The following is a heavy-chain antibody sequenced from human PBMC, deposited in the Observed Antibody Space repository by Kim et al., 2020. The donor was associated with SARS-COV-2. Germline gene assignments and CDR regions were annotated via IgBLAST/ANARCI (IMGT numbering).Heavy chain of an antibody. Sequence: GGSLRLSCAASGFTLSNNAMSWDRQAPGRGLEWVSTIRASAETTYYAGSVNGRFTISRDISKHTLYLQLSSLRADDTAIYYCAKDRGGSGWPVFDCWGQGTLVTVSS. J-gene: IGHJ4*02. D-gene: IGHD6-19*01. CDR1: GFTLSNNA. CDR3: AKDRGGSGWPVFDC. V-gene: IGHV3-23*01. CDR2: IRASAETT.